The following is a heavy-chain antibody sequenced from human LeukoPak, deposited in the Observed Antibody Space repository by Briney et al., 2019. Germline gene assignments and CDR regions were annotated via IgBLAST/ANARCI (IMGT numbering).Heavy chain of an antibody. CDR1: GFTFSSYS. J-gene: IGHJ4*02. CDR2: ISSSSSYI. D-gene: IGHD1-14*01. CDR3: ARDIMKGGDY. V-gene: IGHV3-21*01. Sequence: PGGSLRLSCAASGFTFSSYSMNWVRQAPGKGLEWVSSISSSSSYIYYADSVKGRFTISRDNAKNSLYLQMDSLRAEDTAVYYCARDIMKGGDYWGQGTLVTVSS.